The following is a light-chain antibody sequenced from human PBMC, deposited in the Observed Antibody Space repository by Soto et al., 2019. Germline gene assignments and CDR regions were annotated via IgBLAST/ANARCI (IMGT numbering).Light chain of an antibody. CDR2: SPS. V-gene: IGKV3-15*01. J-gene: IGKJ4*01. Sequence: ERVMTQSPATLSVSPGEKATLSCRASQTVSNNVAWYQQKPGQAPRLLMYSPSTRATGIPARFSGSGSGTEFTLTISSLQSEDFAVYYCPQYNEWPLTFGGGTKVETK. CDR3: PQYNEWPLT. CDR1: QTVSNN.